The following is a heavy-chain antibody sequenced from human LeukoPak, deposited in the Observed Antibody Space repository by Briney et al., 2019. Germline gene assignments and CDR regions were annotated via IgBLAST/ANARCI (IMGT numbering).Heavy chain of an antibody. J-gene: IGHJ5*01. CDR1: GYTFTGYG. V-gene: IGHV1-18*01. Sequence: GASVKVSCKASGYTFTGYGISWERHAPGQGLEWMGWISAYNGNTNYAQKLQGRVTMTTDTSTSTAYMELRSLRSDDTAVYYCARSGRYQLLGVRIGFDPWGQGTLVTVSS. CDR3: ARSGRYQLLGVRIGFDP. D-gene: IGHD2-2*01. CDR2: ISAYNGNT.